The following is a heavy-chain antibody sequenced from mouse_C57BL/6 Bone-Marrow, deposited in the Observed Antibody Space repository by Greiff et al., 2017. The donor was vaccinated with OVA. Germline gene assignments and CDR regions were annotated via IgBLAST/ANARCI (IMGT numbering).Heavy chain of an antibody. V-gene: IGHV5-9*01. J-gene: IGHJ1*03. CDR1: GFTFSSYT. CDR3: AGPLYGYYGRYFDV. D-gene: IGHD2-3*01. CDR2: ISGCGGNT. Sequence: DVKLVESGGGLVKPGGSLKLSCAASGFTFSSYTMSWVRQTPEKRLEWVATISGCGGNTYYPDRVKGRFTISRDNAKNTLYLKMSSLRSEDTTLYYCAGPLYGYYGRYFDVWGTGTTVTVSS.